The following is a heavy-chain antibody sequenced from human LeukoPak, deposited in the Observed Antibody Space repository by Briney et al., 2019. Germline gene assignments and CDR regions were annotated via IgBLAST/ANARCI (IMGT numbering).Heavy chain of an antibody. D-gene: IGHD3-3*01. J-gene: IGHJ1*01. CDR1: RFTFSSYG. CDR2: IRYDGSNK. Sequence: GGSLRLSCAVSRFTFSSYGMNWVRQAPGNGLEWVAFIRYDGSNKYYADSVKGRFTISRDNSKNTLYLQMNSLRAEDTAVYYCANLPIFRVVIVDHWGQGNLVTVSS. V-gene: IGHV3-30*02. CDR3: ANLPIFRVVIVDH.